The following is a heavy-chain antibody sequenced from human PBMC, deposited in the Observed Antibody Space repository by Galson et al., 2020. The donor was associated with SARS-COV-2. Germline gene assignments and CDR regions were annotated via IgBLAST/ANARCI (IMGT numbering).Heavy chain of an antibody. CDR2: INHSGST. CDR3: ARAPKDTAMVTIGNWFDP. Sequence: SETLSLTCAVYGGSFSGYYWSWIRQPPGKGLEWIGEINHSGSTNYNPSLKSRVTISVDTSKNQFSLKLSSVTAADTAVYYCARAPKDTAMVTIGNWFDPWGQGTLVTVSS. CDR1: GGSFSGYY. V-gene: IGHV4-34*01. D-gene: IGHD5-18*01. J-gene: IGHJ5*02.